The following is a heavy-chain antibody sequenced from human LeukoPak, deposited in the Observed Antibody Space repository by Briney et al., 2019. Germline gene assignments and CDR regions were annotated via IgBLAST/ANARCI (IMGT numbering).Heavy chain of an antibody. Sequence: PGGSLRLSCAASGFTFSSYGMHWVRQAPGKGLEWVAFIRYDGSNKYYADSVKGRFTISRDNSKNTLYLQMNSLRAEDTAVYYCAKVENSGYDWGRLDYWGQGTLVTVSS. J-gene: IGHJ4*02. V-gene: IGHV3-30*02. CDR2: IRYDGSNK. CDR1: GFTFSSYG. D-gene: IGHD5-12*01. CDR3: AKVENSGYDWGRLDY.